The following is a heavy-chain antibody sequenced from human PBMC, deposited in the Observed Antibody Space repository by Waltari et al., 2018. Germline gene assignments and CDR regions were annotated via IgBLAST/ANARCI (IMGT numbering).Heavy chain of an antibody. D-gene: IGHD3-10*01. CDR1: GYSISSGYY. Sequence: QVQLQESGPGLVKPSETLSLTCTVSGYSISSGYYWGWIRQPPGKGLEWIGSIYHSGSTYYNPSLKSRVTISVDTSKNQFSLKLSSVTAADTAVYYCADHARSMVQGVFDYWGQGTLVTVSS. J-gene: IGHJ4*02. CDR2: IYHSGST. V-gene: IGHV4-38-2*02. CDR3: ADHARSMVQGVFDY.